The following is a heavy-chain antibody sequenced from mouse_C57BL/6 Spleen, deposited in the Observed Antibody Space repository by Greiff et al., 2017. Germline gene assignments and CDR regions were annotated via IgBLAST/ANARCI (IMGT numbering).Heavy chain of an antibody. Sequence: QVQLQQPGAELVKPGASVKMSCKASGYTFTSYWITWVKQRPGQGLEWIGDIYPGSGSTNYNEKFKSKATLTVDTSSSTAYMQLSSLTSEDSAVYYCAREGYYGSSGWFAYWGQGTLVTVSA. CDR1: GYTFTSYW. V-gene: IGHV1-55*01. D-gene: IGHD1-1*01. J-gene: IGHJ3*01. CDR2: IYPGSGST. CDR3: AREGYYGSSGWFAY.